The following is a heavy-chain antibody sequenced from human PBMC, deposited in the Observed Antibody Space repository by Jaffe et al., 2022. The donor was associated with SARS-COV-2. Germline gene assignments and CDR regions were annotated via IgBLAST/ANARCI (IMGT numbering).Heavy chain of an antibody. J-gene: IGHJ4*02. CDR1: GGSISSSSYY. CDR2: IYYSGST. V-gene: IGHV4-39*01. Sequence: QLQLQESGPGLVKPSETLSLTCTVSGGSISSSSYYWGWIRQPPGKGLEWIGSIYYSGSTYYNPSLKSRVTISVDTSKNQFSLKLSSVTAADTAVYYCAGDSGSYYGPLDYWGQGTLVTVSS. D-gene: IGHD3-10*01. CDR3: AGDSGSYYGPLDY.